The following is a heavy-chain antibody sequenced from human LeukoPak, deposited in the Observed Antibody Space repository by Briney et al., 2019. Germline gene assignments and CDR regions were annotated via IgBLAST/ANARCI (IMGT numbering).Heavy chain of an antibody. Sequence: SETLSHTCAVYGGSFSGYYWSWIRQPPGKGLEWIGEINHSGSTNYNPSLKSRVTISVDTSKNQFSLKLSSVTAADTAVYYCARGYDFRLYYYYYGMDVWGQGTTVTVSS. CDR2: INHSGST. J-gene: IGHJ6*02. CDR3: ARGYDFRLYYYYYGMDV. V-gene: IGHV4-34*01. CDR1: GGSFSGYY. D-gene: IGHD3/OR15-3a*01.